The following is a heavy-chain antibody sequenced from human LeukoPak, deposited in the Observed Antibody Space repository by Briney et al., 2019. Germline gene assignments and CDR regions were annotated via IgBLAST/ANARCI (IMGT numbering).Heavy chain of an antibody. D-gene: IGHD3-22*01. J-gene: IGHJ4*02. CDR1: GFTFRSYA. V-gene: IGHV3-30*02. CDR3: AKSSYYYDSSVFLPDY. CDR2: IRYDGSNK. Sequence: PGRSLRLSCAASGFTFRSYAMHWVRQAPGKGLEWVAFIRYDGSNKYYADSVKGRFTISRDNSKNTLYLQMNSLRAEDTAVYYCAKSSYYYDSSVFLPDYWGQGTLVTVSS.